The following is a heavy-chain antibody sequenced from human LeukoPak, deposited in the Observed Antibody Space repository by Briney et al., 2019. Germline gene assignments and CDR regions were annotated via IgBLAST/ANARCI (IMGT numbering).Heavy chain of an antibody. D-gene: IGHD5-24*01. V-gene: IGHV1-2*02. CDR3: ARDSRRDGYNSFDY. Sequence: ASVKVSCKASGYTFTGYYMHWVRQAPGQGLEWMGWINPNSGGTNYVQKFQGRVTMTRDTSISTAYMELSRLRSDDTAVYYCARDSRRDGYNSFDYWGQGTLVTVSS. J-gene: IGHJ4*02. CDR1: GYTFTGYY. CDR2: INPNSGGT.